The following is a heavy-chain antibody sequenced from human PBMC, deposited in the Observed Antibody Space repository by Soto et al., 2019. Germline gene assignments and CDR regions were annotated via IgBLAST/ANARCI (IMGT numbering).Heavy chain of an antibody. Sequence: SETLSLTCAVYGGSFSCYYWSWIRQPPGKGLEWIGEINHSGSTNYNPSLKSRVTISVDTSKNQFSLKLSSVTAADTAVYYCARGRRQQLVLDYWGQGTLVTVSS. CDR1: GGSFSCYY. V-gene: IGHV4-34*01. D-gene: IGHD6-13*01. CDR3: ARGRRQQLVLDY. J-gene: IGHJ4*02. CDR2: INHSGST.